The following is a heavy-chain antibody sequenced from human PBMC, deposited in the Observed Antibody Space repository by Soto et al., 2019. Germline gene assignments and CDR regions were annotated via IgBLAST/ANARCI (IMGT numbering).Heavy chain of an antibody. J-gene: IGHJ5*02. V-gene: IGHV4-59*01. D-gene: IGHD2-8*01. Sequence: LSLTCSVSGGSISHYYWSWIRQSPGKGLEWIGYAYYSGSTDYNPPLKSRVTMSVDTSKNQVSLKLNSVTTADTAVYYCARDRSTYGGGGTGEVKENWFDPWGPGTLVTVSS. CDR3: ARDRSTYGGGGTGEVKENWFDP. CDR1: GGSISHYY. CDR2: AYYSGST.